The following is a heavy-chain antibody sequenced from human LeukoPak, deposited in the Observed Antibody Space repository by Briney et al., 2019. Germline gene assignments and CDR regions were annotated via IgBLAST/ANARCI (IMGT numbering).Heavy chain of an antibody. J-gene: IGHJ4*02. D-gene: IGHD5-12*01. CDR1: GFTFSSYG. V-gene: IGHV3-23*01. CDR3: AKGKKWLRTYYFDY. Sequence: GGTLRLSCAASGFTFSSYGVSWVRQAPGKGLEWVSGISGSGGSTYYVDSVKGRFTISRDNSKNTLYLQMNSLRVEDTAVYYCAKGKKWLRTYYFDYWGQGTLVTVSS. CDR2: ISGSGGST.